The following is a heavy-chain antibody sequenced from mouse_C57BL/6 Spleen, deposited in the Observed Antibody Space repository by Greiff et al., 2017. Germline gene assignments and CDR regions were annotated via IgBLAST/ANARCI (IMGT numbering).Heavy chain of an antibody. CDR1: GYTFTDYY. Sequence: EVQLQQSGPELVKPGASVKISCKASGYTFTDYYMNWVKQSHGKSLEWIGDINPNNGGTSYNQKFKGKATLTVDKSSSTAYMERRSLTSEDSAVYYCAREAGPPFDYWGQGTTLTVSS. D-gene: IGHD3-2*02. J-gene: IGHJ2*01. CDR3: AREAGPPFDY. CDR2: INPNNGGT. V-gene: IGHV1-26*01.